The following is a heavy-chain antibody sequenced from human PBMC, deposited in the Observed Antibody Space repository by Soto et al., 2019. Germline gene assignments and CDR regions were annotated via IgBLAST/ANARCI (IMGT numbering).Heavy chain of an antibody. CDR2: IYSGGST. CDR1: GFTVSSNY. V-gene: IGHV3-53*01. Sequence: GGSLRLSCAASGFTVSSNYMSWVRQAPGKGLEWVSVIYSGGSTYYADSVKGRFTISRDNAKNSLYLQMNSLGAEDSAVYYCARAAGFTSPGICDFWGQGTLVTVPQ. D-gene: IGHD1-20*01. CDR3: ARAAGFTSPGICDF. J-gene: IGHJ4*02.